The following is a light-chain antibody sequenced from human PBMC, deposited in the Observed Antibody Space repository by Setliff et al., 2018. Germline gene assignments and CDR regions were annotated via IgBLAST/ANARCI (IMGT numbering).Light chain of an antibody. V-gene: IGLV2-8*01. CDR2: EVT. CDR1: SNDVGAYNF. CDR3: SSYAASYNPYV. Sequence: QSALTQPPSASGSPGQSLSISCTGTSNDVGAYNFVSWYQQHPGKAPKLLIYEVTERPSGVPDRFSGSKSGNTASLTVSGLQAEDEADYFCSSYAASYNPYVFGTGTKVTVL. J-gene: IGLJ1*01.